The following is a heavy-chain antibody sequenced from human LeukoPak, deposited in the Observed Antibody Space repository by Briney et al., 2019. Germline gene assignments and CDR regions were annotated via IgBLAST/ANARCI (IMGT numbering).Heavy chain of an antibody. J-gene: IGHJ3*02. V-gene: IGHV3-30-3*01. CDR3: ARDSTMIAPTGAFDI. CDR1: GFTFSSYA. CDR2: ISYDGSNK. D-gene: IGHD3-22*01. Sequence: TGGSLRLSCAASGFTFSSYAMHWVRQAPGKGLEWVAVISYDGSNKYYADSVKGRFTISRDNSKNTLYLQMNSLRAEDTAVYYCARDSTMIAPTGAFDIWGQGTMVTVSS.